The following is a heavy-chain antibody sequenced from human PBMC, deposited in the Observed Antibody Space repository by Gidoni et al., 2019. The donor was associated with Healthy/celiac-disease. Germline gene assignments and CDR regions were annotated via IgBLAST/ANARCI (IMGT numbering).Heavy chain of an antibody. Sequence: VLLVESGGGLVQLGGYLRLSCAACGFTFSSYSLNWCRQAPGKGLEGVSYISSSSSTIYYADSVKGRFTISRDNAKNSRYLQMNSLRAEDTAVYYCAGGVVAFDIWGQGTMVTVSS. V-gene: IGHV3-48*01. CDR3: AGGVVAFDI. D-gene: IGHD3-22*01. CDR2: ISSSSSTI. J-gene: IGHJ3*02. CDR1: GFTFSSYS.